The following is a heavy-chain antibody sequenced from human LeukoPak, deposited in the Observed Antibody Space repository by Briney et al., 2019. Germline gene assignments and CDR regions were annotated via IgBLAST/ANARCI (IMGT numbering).Heavy chain of an antibody. Sequence: SETLSLTCTVSGGSISSGSYYWSWIRQPAGKGLEWIGRIYTSGSTNYNPSLKSRVTISVDTSKNQFSLKLSSVTAADTAVYYCARTANSGYDFRFDYWGQGTLVTVSS. CDR3: ARTANSGYDFRFDY. CDR2: IYTSGST. V-gene: IGHV4-61*02. J-gene: IGHJ4*02. D-gene: IGHD5-12*01. CDR1: GGSISSGSYY.